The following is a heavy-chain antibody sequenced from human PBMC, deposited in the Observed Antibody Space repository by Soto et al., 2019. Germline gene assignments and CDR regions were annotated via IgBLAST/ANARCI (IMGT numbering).Heavy chain of an antibody. V-gene: IGHV4-31*03. D-gene: IGHD3-22*01. CDR1: GGTISSGGSY. J-gene: IGHJ3*02. CDR3: ARVEYYDGSWYNAFDI. Sequence: QVQLQESGPELVKPSQTLSLTCTVSGGTISSGGSYWSWIRQHPGKGLEWIGYIYYSGSTYYNPSLKSRVTISAETSNNQFSLKLSSVAAADTAVYYCARVEYYDGSWYNAFDIWGQGTMVTVSS. CDR2: IYYSGST.